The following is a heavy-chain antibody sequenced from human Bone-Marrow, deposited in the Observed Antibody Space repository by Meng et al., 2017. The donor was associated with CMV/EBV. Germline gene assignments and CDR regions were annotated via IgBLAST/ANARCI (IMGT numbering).Heavy chain of an antibody. Sequence: SETLSLTCTVSGGSVNGYYWSWIRQPPGKRLEWIGYISDSGSTNYNPSLKSRVTISIDTSKNQFSLKLSSVTAADTAVYYCARGYSYALNWGQGTLVTVSS. V-gene: IGHV4-59*02. J-gene: IGHJ4*02. CDR1: GGSVNGYY. CDR2: ISDSGST. CDR3: ARGYSYALN. D-gene: IGHD5-18*01.